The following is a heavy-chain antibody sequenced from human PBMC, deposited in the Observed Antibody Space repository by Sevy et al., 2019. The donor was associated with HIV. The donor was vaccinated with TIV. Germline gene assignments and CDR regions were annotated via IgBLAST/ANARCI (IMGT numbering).Heavy chain of an antibody. Sequence: GGSLRLSCAVSGFTFSNYAMSWVRQAPGKGLEWVSAISGSGGSTYYADSVKGRFTISRDNSKNTLYLQMNSLRAEDTAVYYCAKDTQRTPTPAFFDYWGQGTLVTVSS. CDR3: AKDTQRTPTPAFFDY. CDR2: ISGSGGST. J-gene: IGHJ4*02. CDR1: GFTFSNYA. V-gene: IGHV3-23*01.